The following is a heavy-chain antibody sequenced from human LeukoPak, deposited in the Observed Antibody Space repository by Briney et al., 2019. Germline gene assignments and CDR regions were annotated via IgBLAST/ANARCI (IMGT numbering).Heavy chain of an antibody. J-gene: IGHJ6*03. Sequence: SETLSLTCAVSGGSISSSNWWAWVRQPPGKGLEWIGEIYHSGSTNYNPSLKSRVTISVDKSKNQFSLKLSSVTAADTAVYYCARAVKYYYDSSGYRNYYYYYYMDVWGKGTTVTVSS. CDR2: IYHSGST. D-gene: IGHD3-22*01. CDR1: GGSISSSNW. CDR3: ARAVKYYYDSSGYRNYYYYYYMDV. V-gene: IGHV4-4*02.